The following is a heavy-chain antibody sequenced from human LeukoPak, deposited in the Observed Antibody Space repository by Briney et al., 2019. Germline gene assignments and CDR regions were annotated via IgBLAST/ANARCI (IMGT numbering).Heavy chain of an antibody. D-gene: IGHD1-14*01. CDR1: GGSFSGYY. J-gene: IGHJ4*02. Sequence: ASETLSLTCAVYGGSFSGYYWSWIRKPPGKGLEWIGEINHSGSTNYNPSLKSRVTISVDTSKNHFSLKLTSVTAADTAVYYCAYNRNFALDNWGQGTLVTVSS. V-gene: IGHV4-34*01. CDR3: AYNRNFALDN. CDR2: INHSGST.